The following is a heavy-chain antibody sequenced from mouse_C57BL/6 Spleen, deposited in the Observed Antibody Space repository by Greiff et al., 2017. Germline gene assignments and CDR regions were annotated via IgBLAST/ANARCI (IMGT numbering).Heavy chain of an antibody. Sequence: VQLQQPGAELVKPGASVKLSCKASGYTFTSYWMEWVKQRPGRGLEWIGRIDPNSGGTKYNEKFKSKATLTVDKPSSTAYMQLSSLTSEDSAVEYCARSGCGISYAIDYWGQGTSVTVSS. D-gene: IGHD1-1*01. CDR2: IDPNSGGT. CDR3: ARSGCGISYAIDY. V-gene: IGHV1-72*01. CDR1: GYTFTSYW. J-gene: IGHJ4*01.